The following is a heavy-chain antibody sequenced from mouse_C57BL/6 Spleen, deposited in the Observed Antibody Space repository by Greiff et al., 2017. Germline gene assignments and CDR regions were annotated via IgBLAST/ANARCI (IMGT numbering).Heavy chain of an antibody. V-gene: IGHV1-55*01. D-gene: IGHD1-1*01. CDR1: GYTFTSYW. J-gene: IGHJ2*01. CDR3: ALITTVVASSFDY. Sequence: QVQLKQPGAELVKPGASVKMSCKASGYTFTSYWITWVKQRPGQGLEWIGDIYPGSGSTNYNEKFKSKATLTVDTSSSTAYMQLSSLTSEDSAVYYCALITTVVASSFDYWGQGTTLTVSS. CDR2: IYPGSGST.